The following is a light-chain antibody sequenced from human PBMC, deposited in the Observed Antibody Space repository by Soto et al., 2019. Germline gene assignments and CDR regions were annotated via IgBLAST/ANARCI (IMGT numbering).Light chain of an antibody. CDR1: VLAKKY. CDR2: KDS. CDR3: YSAADNNYV. V-gene: IGLV3-27*01. J-gene: IGLJ1*01. Sequence: SYKLTQPSSLSVSPGQTARITCSGDVLAKKYARWFQQKPGQAPVLVIYKDSERPSGIPERFSGSSSGTTVTLTISGAQVEDEADYYCYSAADNNYVFGTGTKVTGL.